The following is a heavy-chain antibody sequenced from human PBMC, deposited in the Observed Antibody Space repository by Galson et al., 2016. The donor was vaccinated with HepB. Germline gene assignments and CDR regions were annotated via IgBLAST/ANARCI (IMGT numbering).Heavy chain of an antibody. D-gene: IGHD3-16*01. CDR3: ASAPTLGY. V-gene: IGHV3-74*01. CDR2: INNDGSNI. CDR1: GFSFSTSW. Sequence: SLRLSCAASGFSFSTSWMHWVRQTPGKGLEWVSRINNDGSNIFYVDSVKGRFTISRDNAKSTLYLQMNSLRAEDTAVYYCASAPTLGYWGQGTLVTVSS. J-gene: IGHJ4*02.